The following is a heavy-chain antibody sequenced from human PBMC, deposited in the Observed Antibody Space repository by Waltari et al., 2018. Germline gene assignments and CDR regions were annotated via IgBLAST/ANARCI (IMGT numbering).Heavy chain of an antibody. Sequence: QVPLQESGPGLVKPSETLSLPCPVPGGSISSYYWSWIRQPPGKGLEWIGYIHNSGITNYNPSLKSRVAISVDTSKNQFSLKINSVTAADTAVYYCARGILSGGYYYGLDVWGQGTTVTVSS. CDR2: IHNSGIT. CDR3: ARGILSGGYYYGLDV. V-gene: IGHV4-4*09. CDR1: GGSISSYY. D-gene: IGHD3-3*01. J-gene: IGHJ6*02.